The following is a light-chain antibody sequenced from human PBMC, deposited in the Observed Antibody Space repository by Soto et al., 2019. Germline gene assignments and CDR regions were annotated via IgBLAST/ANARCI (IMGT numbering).Light chain of an antibody. CDR1: SGHSSYA. CDR3: QTWGTGSWV. Sequence: QSVLTQSPSDSASLGASVKLTCTLSSGHSSYAIAWHQQQPEKGPRYLMKLNSDGSHSKGDGIPDRFSGSSSGAERYLTISSLQSEDEADYYCQTWGTGSWVFGGGTQLTVL. J-gene: IGLJ3*02. V-gene: IGLV4-69*01. CDR2: LNSDGSH.